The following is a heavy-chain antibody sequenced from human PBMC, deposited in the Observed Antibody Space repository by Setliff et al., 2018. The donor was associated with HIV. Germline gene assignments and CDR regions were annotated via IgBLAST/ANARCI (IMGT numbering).Heavy chain of an antibody. Sequence: PGGSLRLSCGASGFTFGNYWMNWVRRPPGKGLEWVANIKQDGSDKYYVDSVKGRFTISRDNAKNSLFLQMNNLRVEDTAIYYCARPLYGGNSDIGGYWGQGTLVTV. CDR1: GFTFGNYW. CDR2: IKQDGSDK. V-gene: IGHV3-7*01. CDR3: ARPLYGGNSDIGGY. D-gene: IGHD4-17*01. J-gene: IGHJ4*02.